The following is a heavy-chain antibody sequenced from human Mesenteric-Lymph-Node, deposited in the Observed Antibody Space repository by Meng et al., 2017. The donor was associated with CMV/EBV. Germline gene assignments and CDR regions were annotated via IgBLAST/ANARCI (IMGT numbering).Heavy chain of an antibody. V-gene: IGHV4-39*02. D-gene: IGHD3-3*01. CDR3: ARERFLEGIYYYCGMDV. CDR1: GGSISSSSYY. CDR2: IYYSGST. Sequence: SETLSLTCTVSGGSISSSSYYWGWIRQPPGKGLEWIGSIYYSGSTYYNPSLKSRVTISVDTSKNQFSLKLSSVTAADTAVYYCARERFLEGIYYYCGMDVWGQGTTVTVSS. J-gene: IGHJ6*02.